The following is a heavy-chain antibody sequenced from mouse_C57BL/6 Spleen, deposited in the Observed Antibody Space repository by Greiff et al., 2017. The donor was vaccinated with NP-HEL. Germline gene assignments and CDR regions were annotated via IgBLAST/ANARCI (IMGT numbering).Heavy chain of an antibody. CDR2: ISDGGSYT. Sequence: EVMLVESGGGLVKPGGSLKLSCAASGFTFSSYAMSWVRQTPEKRLEWVATISDGGSYTYYPDNVKGRFTISRDNAKNNLYLQMSHLKSEDTAMYYCARDNYGSSYGYYFDYWGQGTTLTVSS. V-gene: IGHV5-4*01. D-gene: IGHD1-1*01. CDR3: ARDNYGSSYGYYFDY. J-gene: IGHJ2*01. CDR1: GFTFSSYA.